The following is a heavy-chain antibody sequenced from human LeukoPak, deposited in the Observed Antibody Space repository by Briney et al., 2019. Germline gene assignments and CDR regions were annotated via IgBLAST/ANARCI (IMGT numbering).Heavy chain of an antibody. CDR3: ARSWVVVAARYFDY. CDR1: GYSFTSYW. CDR2: IYPGGSDT. V-gene: IGHV5-51*01. D-gene: IGHD2-15*01. J-gene: IGHJ4*02. Sequence: PGGSLRLSCKGSGYSFTSYWIGWVRQMPGKGLEGVGIIYPGGSDTRYSPSFQGQVTISGDKSISTAYLQWSSLKAADTAMYYCARSWVVVAARYFDYWGQGTLVTVSS.